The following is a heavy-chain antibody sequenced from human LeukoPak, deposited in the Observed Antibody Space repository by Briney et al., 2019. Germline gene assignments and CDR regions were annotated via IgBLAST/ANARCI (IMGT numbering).Heavy chain of an antibody. V-gene: IGHV3-33*01. D-gene: IGHD6-13*01. CDR3: ARPGQWGSSWYGYY. CDR1: GFTFSSYG. Sequence: GGSLRLSCAASGFTFSSYGMHWVRQAPGKGLEWVAVIWYDGSNKYYADSVMGRFTISRDSSKNTLYLQMNSLRAEDTAVYYCARPGQWGSSWYGYYWGQGTLVTVSS. CDR2: IWYDGSNK. J-gene: IGHJ4*02.